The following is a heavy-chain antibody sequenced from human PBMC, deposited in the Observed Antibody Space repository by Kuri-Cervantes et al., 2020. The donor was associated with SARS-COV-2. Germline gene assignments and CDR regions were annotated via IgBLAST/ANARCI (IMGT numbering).Heavy chain of an antibody. V-gene: IGHV3-21*04. D-gene: IGHD3-22*01. CDR3: ARKIVTSTGVDGFDP. J-gene: IGHJ5*02. CDR1: GFTFSSYS. Sequence: GGSLRLSCAASGFTFSSYSMNWVRQAPGKGLEWVSSISSSSSYIYYADSVKGRFTISRDNSKNTLYLQMNSLRAEDTAVYFCARKIVTSTGVDGFDPWGQGTLVTVSS. CDR2: ISSSSSYI.